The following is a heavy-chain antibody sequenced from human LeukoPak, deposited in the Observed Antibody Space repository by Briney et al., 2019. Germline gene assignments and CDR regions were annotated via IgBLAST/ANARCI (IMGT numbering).Heavy chain of an antibody. CDR2: IYSTGST. V-gene: IGHV4-59*08. CDR1: GGSISGYY. Sequence: SETLSLTCTVSGGSISGYYWSWIRQPPGKGLEWIGFIYSTGSTNYNPSLKSRVTISVDTSKSQFSLKLSSVTAADTAVYYCARNYYDSSGYPYYFDYWGQGTLVTVSS. J-gene: IGHJ4*02. D-gene: IGHD3-22*01. CDR3: ARNYYDSSGYPYYFDY.